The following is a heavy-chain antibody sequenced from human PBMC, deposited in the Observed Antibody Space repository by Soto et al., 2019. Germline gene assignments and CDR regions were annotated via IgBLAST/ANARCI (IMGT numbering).Heavy chain of an antibody. CDR3: AKDQWDSISSPFDY. J-gene: IGHJ4*02. V-gene: IGHV3-9*01. Sequence: EVQLVESGGGLVQPGRSLRLSCAASGFTFDDYAMHWVRQAHGQGLEWVSGISWNSGSIGYADSVKGRFTISRDNAKNSLYLQMNSLRADDTALYYCAKDQWDSISSPFDYWGQGTLVTVSS. CDR1: GFTFDDYA. CDR2: ISWNSGSI. D-gene: IGHD6-6*01.